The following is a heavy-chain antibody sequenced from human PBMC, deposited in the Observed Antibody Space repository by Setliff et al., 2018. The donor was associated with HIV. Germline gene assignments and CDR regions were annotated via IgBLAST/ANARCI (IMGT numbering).Heavy chain of an antibody. CDR1: GNTFTTYD. CDR3: ARAIRWRYCSSTSCSDAFDI. D-gene: IGHD2-2*01. J-gene: IGHJ3*02. Sequence: ASVKVSCKASGNTFTTYDISWVRQATGQGLEWMGWISVYNGDTNYAQKFQGRVTMTTDTSTSTAYMELRSLRSDDTAVYYCARAIRWRYCSSTSCSDAFDIWGQGTMVTVSS. V-gene: IGHV1-18*01. CDR2: ISVYNGDT.